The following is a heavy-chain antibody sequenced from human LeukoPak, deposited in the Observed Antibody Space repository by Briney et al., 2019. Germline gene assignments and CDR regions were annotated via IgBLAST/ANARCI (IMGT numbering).Heavy chain of an antibody. CDR1: GFTFSSYS. CDR3: AREPGQRGSYSSGWYPGAFDI. J-gene: IGHJ3*02. CDR2: ISSSSSYI. D-gene: IGHD6-19*01. Sequence: GGSLRLSCAASGFTFSSYSMNCVRQAPGKGLEWVSSISSSSSYIYYADSVKGRFTISRDNAKNSLYLQMNSLRAEDTAVYYCAREPGQRGSYSSGWYPGAFDIWGQGTMVTVSS. V-gene: IGHV3-21*01.